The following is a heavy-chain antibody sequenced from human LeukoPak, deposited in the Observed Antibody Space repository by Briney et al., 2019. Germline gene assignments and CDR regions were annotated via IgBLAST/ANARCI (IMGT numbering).Heavy chain of an antibody. Sequence: PGGSLRLSCAASGFTFSSYAMSWVRQAPGKGLEWVSAISGSGGSTYYADSVKGRFTISRDNSKNTLYLQMNSLRAEDTAVYYCAKVYGSGSYYQNYFDYWGQGTLVTVSS. CDR3: AKVYGSGSYYQNYFDY. J-gene: IGHJ4*02. D-gene: IGHD3-10*01. CDR1: GFTFSSYA. CDR2: ISGSGGST. V-gene: IGHV3-23*01.